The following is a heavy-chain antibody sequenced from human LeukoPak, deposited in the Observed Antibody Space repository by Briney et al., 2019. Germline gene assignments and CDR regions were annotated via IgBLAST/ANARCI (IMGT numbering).Heavy chain of an antibody. CDR3: AKDRGGGNLDFDY. Sequence: GSLRLSCAASGFTFSSYAMTWVRQAPGKGLEWGSVISGSGGRTYYADSVKGRFTISRDNSKNTLYLQMSSLRAEDRAVYYCAKDRGGGNLDFDYWGQGTLVTVSS. J-gene: IGHJ4*02. CDR1: GFTFSSYA. V-gene: IGHV3-23*01. D-gene: IGHD2-15*01. CDR2: ISGSGGRT.